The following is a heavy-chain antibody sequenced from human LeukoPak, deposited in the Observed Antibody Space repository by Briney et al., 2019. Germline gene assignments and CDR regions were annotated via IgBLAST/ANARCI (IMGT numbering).Heavy chain of an antibody. CDR2: IKEDGTET. J-gene: IGHJ4*02. V-gene: IGHV3-7*03. Sequence: GGSLRLSCAASGFMFSSNWMSWVRLAPGKGLEWVANIKEDGTETYYVDSVKGRFTISRDNAKNSLYLQINSLRVEDTAVYYCAKEGRSLQTYWGQGTLVTVSS. CDR3: AKEGRSLQTY. D-gene: IGHD5-24*01. CDR1: GFMFSSNW.